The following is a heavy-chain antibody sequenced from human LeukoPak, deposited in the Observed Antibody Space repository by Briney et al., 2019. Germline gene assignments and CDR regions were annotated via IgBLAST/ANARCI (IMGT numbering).Heavy chain of an antibody. D-gene: IGHD7-27*01. Sequence: GGSLRLSCAASGSIFSTYWMTWVRQAPGKGLEWVATIKYDGDEKFYVDSVTGRFTISRDNAKNSLYLQMNSLTAEDTAVYYCVRESFSRGDFNWGQGTLVSVSS. CDR1: GSIFSTYW. J-gene: IGHJ4*02. CDR2: IKYDGDEK. CDR3: VRESFSRGDFN. V-gene: IGHV3-7*01.